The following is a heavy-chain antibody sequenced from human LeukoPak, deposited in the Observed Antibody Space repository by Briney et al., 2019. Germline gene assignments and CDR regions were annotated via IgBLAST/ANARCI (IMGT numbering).Heavy chain of an antibody. V-gene: IGHV3-30*02. D-gene: IGHD3-3*01. J-gene: IGHJ4*02. Sequence: GGSLRLSCAASGFTFSSYGMHWVRQAPGKGLEWVAFIRYDGSNKYYADSVKGRFTISRDNSKKTLYLQMNSLRAEDTAVYYCAKGGLVDFWSGYLLPDYWGQGTLVTVSS. CDR3: AKGGLVDFWSGYLLPDY. CDR1: GFTFSSYG. CDR2: IRYDGSNK.